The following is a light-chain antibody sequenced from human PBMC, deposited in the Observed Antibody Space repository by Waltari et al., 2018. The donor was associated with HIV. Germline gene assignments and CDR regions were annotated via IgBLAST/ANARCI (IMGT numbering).Light chain of an antibody. V-gene: IGKV4-1*01. CDR1: QSVLYNSNSKNY. Sequence: DIVLTQSPDSLAVSLGERATINCKASQSVLYNSNSKNYLSWYQQRPGQPPKLLIYWASTRESGFPDRFSGSASGTDFTLTISGLQAEDVAVYYCHQYYTTPWAFGQGTKVEIK. CDR3: HQYYTTPWA. CDR2: WAS. J-gene: IGKJ1*01.